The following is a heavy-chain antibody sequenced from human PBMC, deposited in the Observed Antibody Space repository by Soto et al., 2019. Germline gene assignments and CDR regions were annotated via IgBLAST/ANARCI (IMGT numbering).Heavy chain of an antibody. Sequence: QVQLVQSGAEGKRPGASVKISCMASGYTLMFFRIHWVRKAPGQRPEWMGWINPANGDTKYSQRFQARVTFTADTSASTAYMEVTSLRSEDTAVYYCARDPGDFWGQGTLVTVSS. CDR2: INPANGDT. CDR1: GYTLMFFR. V-gene: IGHV1-3*01. D-gene: IGHD3-10*01. CDR3: ARDPGDF. J-gene: IGHJ4*02.